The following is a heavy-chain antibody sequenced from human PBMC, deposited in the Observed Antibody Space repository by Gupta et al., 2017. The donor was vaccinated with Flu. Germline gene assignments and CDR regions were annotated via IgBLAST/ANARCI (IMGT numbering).Heavy chain of an antibody. Sequence: LEWVAVISYDGSNKYYADSVKGRFTISRDNSKNTLYLQMNSLRAEDTAVYYCAKDGLDYRNYARGHYYYMDVWGKGTTVTVSS. D-gene: IGHD4-4*01. CDR2: ISYDGSNK. J-gene: IGHJ6*03. V-gene: IGHV3-30*18. CDR3: AKDGLDYRNYARGHYYYMDV.